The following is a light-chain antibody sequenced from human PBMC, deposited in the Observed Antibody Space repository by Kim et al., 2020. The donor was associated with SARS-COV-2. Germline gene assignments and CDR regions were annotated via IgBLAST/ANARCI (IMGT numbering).Light chain of an antibody. CDR1: SSNIGIPYD. CDR2: ATT. J-gene: IGLJ3*02. Sequence: QTITISCTGSSSNIGIPYDVHWYQHLPGAAPKLLIYATTHRPSGVSDRFSGSKSGSSASLAITGLQAADEADYYCQSYDNKLAAWVFGGGTKVTVL. V-gene: IGLV1-40*01. CDR3: QSYDNKLAAWV.